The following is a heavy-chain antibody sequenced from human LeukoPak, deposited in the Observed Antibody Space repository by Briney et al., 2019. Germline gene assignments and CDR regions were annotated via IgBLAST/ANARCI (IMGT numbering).Heavy chain of an antibody. J-gene: IGHJ4*02. CDR1: GYTFTGYY. Sequence: ASVKVSCKASGYTFTGYYMHWVRQAPGQGLEWMGRINPNSGGTNYAQKFQGRVTMTRDTSISTAYMELSRLRSDDTAVYYCARVHCSGGSCYDFVDYWGQGTLVTVSS. V-gene: IGHV1-2*06. CDR2: INPNSGGT. D-gene: IGHD2-15*01. CDR3: ARVHCSGGSCYDFVDY.